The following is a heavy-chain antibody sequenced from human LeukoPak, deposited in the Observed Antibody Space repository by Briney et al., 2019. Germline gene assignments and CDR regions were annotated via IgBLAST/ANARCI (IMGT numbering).Heavy chain of an antibody. J-gene: IGHJ6*02. CDR2: INPAGDT. D-gene: IGHD2-15*01. Sequence: GGSLRLSCAASGFTFSTYDMHWVRQATGKGLEWVSGINPAGDTYYPGSVKGRFTISREDAKNSFYLQMNSLRVGGTAVYYCARGDCSGGSCSSMDVWGQGTTVTVSS. CDR3: ARGDCSGGSCSSMDV. V-gene: IGHV3-13*04. CDR1: GFTFSTYD.